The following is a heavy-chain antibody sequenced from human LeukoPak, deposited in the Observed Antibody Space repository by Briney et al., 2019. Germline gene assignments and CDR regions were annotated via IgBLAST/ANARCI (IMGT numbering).Heavy chain of an antibody. Sequence: PGESLRLSCAASGFTFSSYGMHWVRQAPGKGLEWVAVISYDGSNKYYADSVKGRFTISRDNSKNTLYLQMNSLRAEDTAVYYCAKSIREPGWYSDLWGRGTLVIVSS. V-gene: IGHV3-30*18. D-gene: IGHD1-26*01. J-gene: IGHJ2*01. CDR3: AKSIREPGWYSDL. CDR1: GFTFSSYG. CDR2: ISYDGSNK.